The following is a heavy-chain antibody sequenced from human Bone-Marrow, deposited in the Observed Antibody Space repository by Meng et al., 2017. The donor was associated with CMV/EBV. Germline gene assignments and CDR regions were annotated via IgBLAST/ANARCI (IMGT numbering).Heavy chain of an antibody. CDR2: INPNSGGT. Sequence: ASVKVSCKASGYTFTSYGISWVRQAPGQGLEWMGWINPNSGGTNSAQKFQGRVTMTRDTSISTAYMELRRLRSDDTAVYYCARADNYNFDYWGQGTLVTVPS. CDR3: ARADNYNFDY. V-gene: IGHV1-2*02. CDR1: GYTFTSYG. J-gene: IGHJ4*02. D-gene: IGHD1-20*01.